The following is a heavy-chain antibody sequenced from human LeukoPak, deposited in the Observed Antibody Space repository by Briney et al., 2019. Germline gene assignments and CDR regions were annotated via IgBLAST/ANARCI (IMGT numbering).Heavy chain of an antibody. D-gene: IGHD6-19*01. V-gene: IGHV3-23*01. CDR2: ISGSGGRT. Sequence: GGSLRLSRAASGFIFSSYAMSWVRLAPGKGLEWISVISGSGGRTDYADSVKGRFTISRDNSKNTLYLQMNSLRAEDTAVHYCAKTALAVAGIVPVESELDYWGQGTLVTVSS. CDR3: AKTALAVAGIVPVESELDY. CDR1: GFIFSSYA. J-gene: IGHJ4*02.